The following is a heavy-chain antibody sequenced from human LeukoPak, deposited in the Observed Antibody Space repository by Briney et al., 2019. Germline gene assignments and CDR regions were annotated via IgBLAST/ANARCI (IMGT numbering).Heavy chain of an antibody. D-gene: IGHD3-22*01. J-gene: IGHJ3*02. CDR3: ARDRPKSSYTFDI. CDR1: GFTFTNYW. CDR2: IKQDRSEK. V-gene: IGHV3-7*01. Sequence: GGSLRLSCAASGFTFTNYWMSWVRQAPGKGLELVANIKQDRSEKYYVDSVKGRFTISRDNAKNSLYLQMNSLRAEDTAVYYCARDRPKSSYTFDIWGQGTMVTVSS.